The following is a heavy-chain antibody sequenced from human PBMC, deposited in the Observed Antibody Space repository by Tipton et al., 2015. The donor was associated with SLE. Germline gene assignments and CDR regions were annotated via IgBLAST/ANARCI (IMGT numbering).Heavy chain of an antibody. D-gene: IGHD3-9*01. CDR2: ISQKEGT. CDR1: GGSFSGDY. CDR3: ARGHDLAKTGY. Sequence: GLVKPSETLSLTCAVYGGSFSGDYWSWIRQPPGKGLEWIGEISQKEGTHYHPLLKSRVTISLDTSQNHFSLNLNSVTAADTAVYYCARGHDLAKTGYWGQGTLVTVSS. J-gene: IGHJ4*02. V-gene: IGHV4-34*01.